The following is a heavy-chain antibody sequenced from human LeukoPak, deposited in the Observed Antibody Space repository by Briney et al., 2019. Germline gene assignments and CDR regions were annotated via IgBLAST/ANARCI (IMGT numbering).Heavy chain of an antibody. J-gene: IGHJ4*02. CDR1: GYIFTSYG. D-gene: IGHD3-10*01. Sequence: ASVNVSCEASGYIFTSYGFAWVRQAPGQGLEWMGWISALNGNTNYAQKFQGRVTMTTDTSTSTAYMELRSLTSDDTAMYYCARDPEGVTPLDYWGQGTLVTVS. CDR2: ISALNGNT. CDR3: ARDPEGVTPLDY. V-gene: IGHV1-18*01.